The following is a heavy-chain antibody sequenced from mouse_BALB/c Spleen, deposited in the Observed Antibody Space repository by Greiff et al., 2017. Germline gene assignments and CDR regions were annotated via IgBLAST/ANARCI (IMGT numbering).Heavy chain of an antibody. CDR1: GYSITSGYY. CDR2: ISYDGSN. J-gene: IGHJ3*01. CDR3: ARNYRYDRAWFAY. D-gene: IGHD2-14*01. V-gene: IGHV3-6*02. Sequence: EVKLMESGPGLVKPSQSLSLTCSVTGYSITSGYYWSWIRQFPGNKLEWMGYISYDGSNNYNPSLKNRISITRDTSKNQFFLKLNSVTTEDTATYYCARNYRYDRAWFAYWGQGTLVTVSA.